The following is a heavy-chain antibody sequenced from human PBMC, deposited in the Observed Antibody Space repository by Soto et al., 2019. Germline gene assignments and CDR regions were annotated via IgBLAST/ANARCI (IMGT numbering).Heavy chain of an antibody. V-gene: IGHV4-39*01. CDR1: GGSIISSDYY. CDR2: ISYTGST. D-gene: IGHD3-10*01. CDR3: ARHNYYTSGAHDY. Sequence: SENLSLTCTVSGGSIISSDYYWGWLRQPPGKGLEWIGSISYTGSTHHNPSLKSRASTSVDTSKNQFSLTLSSVTAADTAVYYCARHNYYTSGAHDYWGQGILVT. J-gene: IGHJ4*02.